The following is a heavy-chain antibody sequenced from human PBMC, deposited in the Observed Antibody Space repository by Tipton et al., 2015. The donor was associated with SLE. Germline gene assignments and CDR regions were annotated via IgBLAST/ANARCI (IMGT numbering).Heavy chain of an antibody. J-gene: IGHJ4*02. D-gene: IGHD5-12*01. CDR1: GFTVSSNY. CDR2: IYSGGTT. Sequence: SLRLSCAASGFTVSSNYMSWVRQAPGKGLEWVSVIYSGGTTYYADSVKGRFTISRDNSKNTLYLQMNSLRAEDTDVYYCARDLYIVATGGLDYWGQGTLVTVSS. CDR3: ARDLYIVATGGLDY. V-gene: IGHV3-53*05.